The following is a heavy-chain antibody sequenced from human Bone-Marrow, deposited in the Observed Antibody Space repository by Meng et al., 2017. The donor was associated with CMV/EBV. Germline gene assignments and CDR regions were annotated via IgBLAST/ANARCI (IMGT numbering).Heavy chain of an antibody. Sequence: GGSLRLSCAASGFTFSSYWMSWVRQAPGKGLEWVAVISYDGSNKYYADSVKGRFTISRDNSKNTLYLQMNSLRAEDTAVYYCARGYSKGLFGGMDVWGQGTTVTVSS. J-gene: IGHJ6*02. D-gene: IGHD4-11*01. CDR3: ARGYSKGLFGGMDV. CDR1: GFTFSSYW. CDR2: ISYDGSNK. V-gene: IGHV3-30*03.